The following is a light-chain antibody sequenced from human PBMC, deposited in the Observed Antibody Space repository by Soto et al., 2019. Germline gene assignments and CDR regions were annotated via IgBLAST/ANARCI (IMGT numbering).Light chain of an antibody. CDR1: QSISSW. Sequence: DIQMTQSPSTLSASVGDRVTITCRASQSISSWLAWYQQKPGKAPKLLIYDASSLESGVPSRFSGSGSGTSFTLTISSLQPEDFATYYCQQLLSYPITFGQGTRLENK. CDR3: QQLLSYPIT. V-gene: IGKV1-5*01. CDR2: DAS. J-gene: IGKJ5*01.